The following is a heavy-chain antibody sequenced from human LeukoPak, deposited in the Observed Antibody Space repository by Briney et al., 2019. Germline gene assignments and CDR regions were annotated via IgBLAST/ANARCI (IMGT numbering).Heavy chain of an antibody. CDR1: GFTFSSYS. D-gene: IGHD3-9*01. CDR3: ARGARYYDILTGYYRPYYFDY. J-gene: IGHJ4*02. CDR2: INHSGST. Sequence: GSLRLSCATSGFTFSSYSMNWVRQPPGKGLEWIGEINHSGSTNYNPSLKSRVTISVDTSKNQFSLKLSSVTAADTAVYYCARGARYYDILTGYYRPYYFDYWGQGTLVTVSS. V-gene: IGHV4-34*01.